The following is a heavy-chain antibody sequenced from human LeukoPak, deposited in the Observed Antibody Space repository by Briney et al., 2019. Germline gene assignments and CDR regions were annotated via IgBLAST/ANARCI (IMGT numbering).Heavy chain of an antibody. Sequence: GASVKVSGKASGGTFSSYAISWVRQAPGQGLEWMGGIIPIFGTANYAQKFQGRVTITTDESTSTAYMELSSLRSEDTAVYYCARSYCGGDCSPMFDPWGQGTLVTVSS. V-gene: IGHV1-69*05. D-gene: IGHD2-21*02. J-gene: IGHJ5*02. CDR3: ARSYCGGDCSPMFDP. CDR2: IIPIFGTA. CDR1: GGTFSSYA.